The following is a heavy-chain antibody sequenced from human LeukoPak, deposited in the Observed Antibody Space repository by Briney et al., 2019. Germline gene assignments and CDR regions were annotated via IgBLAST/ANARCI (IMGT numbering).Heavy chain of an antibody. CDR2: IKQDGSEK. J-gene: IGHJ4*02. CDR3: ARVYRSSTGYCFDY. V-gene: IGHV3-7*01. D-gene: IGHD6-13*01. Sequence: GGSLRLSCAASGFTSSSYWMSWVRQAPGKGLEWVANIKQDGSEKYYVDSVKGRFTISRDNAKNSLYLQMNSLRAEDTAVYYCARVYRSSTGYCFDYWGQGTLVTVSS. CDR1: GFTSSSYW.